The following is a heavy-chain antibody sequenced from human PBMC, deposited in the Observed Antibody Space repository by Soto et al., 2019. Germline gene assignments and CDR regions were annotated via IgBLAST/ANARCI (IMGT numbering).Heavy chain of an antibody. CDR3: ARGIDYGGVNRIDY. Sequence: QVQLVQSGAEVKKPGSSVKVSCKASGDTFNKYAFNWVRQAPGQGLEWMGGIIPIFGTPNYAQRVQGRVKITADESTSTAYMELSSLRSEDTAVYYCARGIDYGGVNRIDYWGQGTLVTVSS. J-gene: IGHJ4*02. D-gene: IGHD4-17*01. CDR2: IIPIFGTP. V-gene: IGHV1-69*01. CDR1: GDTFNKYA.